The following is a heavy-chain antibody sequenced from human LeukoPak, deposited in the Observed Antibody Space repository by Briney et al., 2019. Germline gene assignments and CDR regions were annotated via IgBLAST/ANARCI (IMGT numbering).Heavy chain of an antibody. CDR1: GYSFTIYW. V-gene: IGHV5-51*01. D-gene: IGHD3-22*01. CDR2: IYPGDSDT. J-gene: IGHJ4*02. CDR3: ARSSDSGGYYDYFDY. Sequence: GESLKISCKGSGYSFTIYWIGWVRQMPGKGLEWMAIIYPGDSDTRYSPSFQGQVTISADKSISVTYLQWSSLKASDTAMYYCARSSDSGGYYDYFDYWGQGTLVTVSS.